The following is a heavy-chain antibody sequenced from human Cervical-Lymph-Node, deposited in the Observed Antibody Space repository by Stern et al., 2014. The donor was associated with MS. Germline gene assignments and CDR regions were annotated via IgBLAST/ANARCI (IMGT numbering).Heavy chain of an antibody. CDR2: INPNSGGT. CDR1: GYTFTGYY. J-gene: IGHJ6*02. D-gene: IGHD2-15*01. Sequence: QVQLVQSGAEVKKPGASVKVSCKASGYTFTGYYMHWVRQAPGHGLEWMGRINPNSGGTNYAQKIQGRVTMTWDTSIRTDDMELCRLRSDDTAVYYCARSNYCSGGSCYYYYGMDVWGQGTTVTVSS. V-gene: IGHV1-2*06. CDR3: ARSNYCSGGSCYYYYGMDV.